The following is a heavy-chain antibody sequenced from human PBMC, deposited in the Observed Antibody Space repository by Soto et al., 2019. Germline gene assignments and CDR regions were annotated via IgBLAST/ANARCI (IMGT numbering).Heavy chain of an antibody. CDR2: INHSGST. CDR3: ARDHCGGDCYSPWFDP. CDR1: GGSFSGYY. V-gene: IGHV4-34*01. J-gene: IGHJ5*02. D-gene: IGHD2-21*02. Sequence: PSETLSLTCAVYGGSFSGYYWSWIRQPPGKGLEWIGEINHSGSTNYNPSLKSRVTISVDRSKDQFSLKLSSVTAADTAVYYCARDHCGGDCYSPWFDPWGQGTLVTVSS.